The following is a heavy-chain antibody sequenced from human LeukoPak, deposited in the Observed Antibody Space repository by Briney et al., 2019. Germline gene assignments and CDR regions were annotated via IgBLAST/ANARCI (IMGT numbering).Heavy chain of an antibody. J-gene: IGHJ6*02. Sequence: GGSLRLSCAASEFTFSSFSMHWVRQAPGKGLEWVAVIWYDGSNKYYADSVKGRFTISRDNSKNTLYLQMNSLRAEDTAVYYCARGNPGNTGSYYYYGMDVWGQGTTVTVSS. CDR1: EFTFSSFS. D-gene: IGHD2/OR15-2a*01. CDR2: IWYDGSNK. CDR3: ARGNPGNTGSYYYYGMDV. V-gene: IGHV3-33*08.